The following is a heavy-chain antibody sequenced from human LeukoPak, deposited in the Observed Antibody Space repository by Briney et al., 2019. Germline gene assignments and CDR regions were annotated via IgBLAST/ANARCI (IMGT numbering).Heavy chain of an antibody. D-gene: IGHD3-9*01. CDR2: ISGSGGST. V-gene: IGHV3-23*01. J-gene: IGHJ4*02. Sequence: GGSLRLSCAASGFTFSSYAMSWVRQAPGKGLEWVSAISGSGGSTYYADSVKGRFTISRDNYKNTLYLQMNSLRAEDTAVYYCAKGRPRYFDWLPFDYWGQGTLVTVSS. CDR1: GFTFSSYA. CDR3: AKGRPRYFDWLPFDY.